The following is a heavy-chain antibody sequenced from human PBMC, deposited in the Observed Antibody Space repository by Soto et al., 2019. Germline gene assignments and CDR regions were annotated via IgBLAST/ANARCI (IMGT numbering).Heavy chain of an antibody. V-gene: IGHV4-59*08. CDR1: GGSISSYY. CDR2: IYYSGST. D-gene: IGHD2-15*01. Sequence: SETLSLTCTVSGGSISSYYWSWIRQPPGKGLEWIGYIYYSGSTNYNPSLESRVTISVDTSKNQFSLKLSSVTAADTAVYYCARHAGRVDCSGGSCHSIDYWGQGTPVTVSS. J-gene: IGHJ4*02. CDR3: ARHAGRVDCSGGSCHSIDY.